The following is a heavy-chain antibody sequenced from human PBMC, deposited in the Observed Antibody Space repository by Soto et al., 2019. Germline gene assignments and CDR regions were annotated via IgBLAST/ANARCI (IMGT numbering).Heavy chain of an antibody. V-gene: IGHV4-34*01. CDR3: ARGPRGRYFDY. J-gene: IGHJ4*02. CDR1: GGSFSGYY. CDR2: INHSGST. Sequence: SETLSLTCAVYGGSFSGYYWSWIRQPPGKGLEWIGEINHSGSTNYNPPLKSRVTISVDTSKNQFSLKLSSVTAADTAVYYCARGPRGRYFDYWGQGTLVTAPQ.